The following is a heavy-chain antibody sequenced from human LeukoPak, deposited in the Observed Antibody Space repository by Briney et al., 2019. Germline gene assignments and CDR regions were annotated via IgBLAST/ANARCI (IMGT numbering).Heavy chain of an antibody. CDR1: GFTFDYSA. J-gene: IGHJ4*02. V-gene: IGHV3-69-1*01. D-gene: IGHD3-10*01. CDR3: ARDEGYYYGSGSYCDY. CDR2: INTGDIT. Sequence: GGSLRLSCAASGFTFDYSAMTWVRQAPEKGLEWVSTINTGDITFYANSVKGRLTISRDNAKNSLYLQMNSLRAEDTAVYYCARDEGYYYGSGSYCDYWGQGTLVTVSS.